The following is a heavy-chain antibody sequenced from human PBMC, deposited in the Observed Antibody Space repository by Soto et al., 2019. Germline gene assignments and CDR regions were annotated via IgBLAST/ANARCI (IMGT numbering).Heavy chain of an antibody. D-gene: IGHD3-3*01. CDR3: ARAPIRFLEWPIPYYFDY. CDR2: IYYSGST. J-gene: IGHJ4*02. CDR1: GGSISSGDYY. V-gene: IGHV4-30-4*01. Sequence: SETLSLTCTVSGGSISSGDYYWSWIRQPPGKGLEWIGYIYYSGSTYYNPSLKSRVTISVDTSKNQFSLKLSSVTAADTAVYYCARAPIRFLEWPIPYYFDYWGQGTLVTVSS.